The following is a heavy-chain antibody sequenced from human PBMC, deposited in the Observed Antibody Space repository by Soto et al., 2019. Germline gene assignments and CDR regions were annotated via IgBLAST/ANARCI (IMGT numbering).Heavy chain of an antibody. CDR3: ARHFSGDYFGY. CDR2: IYYSGTT. CDR1: GDYIINLSDR. V-gene: IGHV4-39*01. J-gene: IGHJ4*02. Sequence: TNTVSGDYIINLSDRWACIRKPPGKGLQWIGSIYYSGTTYYNPSLKSRVTISVARSKNQFSLKLSSVTAADTAVYYCARHFSGDYFGYCAQGLLVTVSS.